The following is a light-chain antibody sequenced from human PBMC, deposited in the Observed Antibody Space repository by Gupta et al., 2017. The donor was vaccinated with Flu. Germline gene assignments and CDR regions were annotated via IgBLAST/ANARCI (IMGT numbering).Light chain of an antibody. CDR2: KVS. CDR1: QSLVYSDGNNY. J-gene: IGKJ2*01. V-gene: IGKV2-30*01. CDR3: MQGTHLYT. Sequence: PVILGQPASSSCRSSQSLVYSDGNNYLGWFQQRPGQAPRRIIYKVSNRDSGVPDRFSGSGSGTDFTLKSNRVEAEDVGVYYCMQGTHLYTFGQGTKMEIK.